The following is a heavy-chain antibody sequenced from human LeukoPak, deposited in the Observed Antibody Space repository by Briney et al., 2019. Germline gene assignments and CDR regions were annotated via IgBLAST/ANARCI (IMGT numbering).Heavy chain of an antibody. CDR3: ARGGYYYDSSGYN. Sequence: GGSLRLSCAASGFTFSNSCMSWVRQAPGKGLEWVSVISYSGGNKYYADSVKGRFTISRDNSKNTLYLQMNSLRAEDTAVYYCARGGYYYDSSGYNWGQGTLVTVSS. V-gene: IGHV3-30*04. CDR1: GFTFSNSC. J-gene: IGHJ4*02. D-gene: IGHD3-22*01. CDR2: ISYSGGNK.